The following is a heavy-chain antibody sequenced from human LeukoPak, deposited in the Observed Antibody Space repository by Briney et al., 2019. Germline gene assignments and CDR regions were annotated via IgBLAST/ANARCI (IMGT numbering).Heavy chain of an antibody. CDR2: ISSSGTTI. V-gene: IGHV3-48*03. CDR1: GFTFSSYE. Sequence: PGGSLRLSCAASGFTFSSYEMNWVRQAPGKELDWVSYISSSGTTIYYADSVKGRFTISSDNAKNSLYLQMNSPRAEDTAVYYCARGGIPPDYWGQGTLVTVSS. J-gene: IGHJ4*02. D-gene: IGHD2-2*02. CDR3: ARGGIPPDY.